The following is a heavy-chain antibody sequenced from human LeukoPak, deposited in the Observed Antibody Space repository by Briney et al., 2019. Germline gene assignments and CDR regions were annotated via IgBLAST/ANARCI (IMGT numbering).Heavy chain of an antibody. J-gene: IGHJ3*02. CDR1: GGTFSSYA. CDR3: ARDRTGIAVAGTRDDAFDI. V-gene: IGHV1-69*01. Sequence: GSSVKVSCKASGGTFSSYAISWVRQAPGQGLEWMGGIIPIFGTANYAQKFQGRVTITADESTSTAYMELSSLRSEDTAVYYCARDRTGIAVAGTRDDAFDIWGQGTMVTVSS. CDR2: IIPIFGTA. D-gene: IGHD6-19*01.